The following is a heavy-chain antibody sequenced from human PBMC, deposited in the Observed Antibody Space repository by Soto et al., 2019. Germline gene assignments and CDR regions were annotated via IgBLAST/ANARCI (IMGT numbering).Heavy chain of an antibody. CDR1: GFTFSSYA. D-gene: IGHD4-4*01. CDR3: PKSRFFIGAIVTLLVS. V-gene: IGHV3-23*01. J-gene: IGHJ4*02. CDR2: ISNNGDTA. Sequence: EVQLLESGGGLVQPGGSLTLSCATSGFTFSSYAMVWVRQAAEKGLEWDASISNNGDTAYYADSVKGRFTISRGNSESXLYLQITGLMAAHAALYFCPKSRFFIGAIVTLLVSWGQGAQVTVSS.